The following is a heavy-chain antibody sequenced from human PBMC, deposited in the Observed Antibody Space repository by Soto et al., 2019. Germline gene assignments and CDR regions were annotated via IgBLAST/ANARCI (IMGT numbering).Heavy chain of an antibody. D-gene: IGHD3-3*01. J-gene: IGHJ4*02. CDR2: ITTSSAYI. CDR3: TADRAEMPTITIAY. Sequence: PGGSLRLSCAASGFTFNTYDMNWVRQAPGKGLEWVSSITTSSAYIYYADSLKGRITISRDNAKNSLFLEMNSLKTEDTAVYYCTADRAEMPTITIAYWGQGSLVTVSS. CDR1: GFTFNTYD. V-gene: IGHV3-21*03.